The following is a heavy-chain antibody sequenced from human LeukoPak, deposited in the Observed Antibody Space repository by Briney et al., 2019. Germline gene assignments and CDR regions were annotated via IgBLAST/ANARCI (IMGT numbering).Heavy chain of an antibody. D-gene: IGHD6-13*01. CDR3: VRDGIAADI. V-gene: IGHV4-61*02. CDR2: IYTSGST. J-gene: IGHJ4*02. CDR1: GGSISSGSYY. Sequence: SETLSLTCTVSGGSISSGSYYWSWIRQPAGKGLEWIGRIYTSGSTNYNPSLKSRVTISVDMSKNQFSLKLSSVTAADTAVYYCVRDGIAADIWGQGTLVTVSS.